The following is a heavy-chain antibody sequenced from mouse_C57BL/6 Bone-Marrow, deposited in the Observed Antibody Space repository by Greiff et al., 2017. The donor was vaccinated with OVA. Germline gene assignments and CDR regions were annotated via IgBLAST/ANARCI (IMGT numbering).Heavy chain of an antibody. Sequence: VQLQQSGTVLARPGASVKMSCKTSGYTFTSYWMHWVKQRPGQGLEWIGAIYPGNSDTSYNQKFKGKAKLTAVTSASTAYMELSSLTNEDSAVYYCTRWGSYERFDVWGTGTTVTVSS. D-gene: IGHD2-3*01. J-gene: IGHJ1*03. CDR3: TRWGSYERFDV. CDR2: IYPGNSDT. V-gene: IGHV1-5*01. CDR1: GYTFTSYW.